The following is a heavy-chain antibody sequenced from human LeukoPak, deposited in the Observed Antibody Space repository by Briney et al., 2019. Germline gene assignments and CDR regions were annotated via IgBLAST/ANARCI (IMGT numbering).Heavy chain of an antibody. J-gene: IGHJ6*03. CDR2: IYYSGST. D-gene: IGHD4-17*01. Sequence: SETLSLTCTVSGGSISSSSYYWGWIRQPPGKGREWIGSIYYSGSTYYNPSLKSRVNISVDTSKNQFSLKLSSVTAADTAVYYCARGRYGDYYRYYYYMDVWGKGTTVTVSS. CDR1: GGSISSSSYY. CDR3: ARGRYGDYYRYYYYMDV. V-gene: IGHV4-39*07.